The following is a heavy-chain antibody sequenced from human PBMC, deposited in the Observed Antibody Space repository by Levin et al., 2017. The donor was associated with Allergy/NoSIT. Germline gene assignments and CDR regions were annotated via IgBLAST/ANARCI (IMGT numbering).Heavy chain of an antibody. V-gene: IGHV3-33*01. CDR1: GFTFSSYG. CDR3: ARDSGVEPAAWDYYYGMDA. D-gene: IGHD2-2*01. Sequence: PGGSLRLSCAASGFTFSSYGMHWVRQAPGKGLEWVAVIWYDGSNKYYADSVKGRFTSSRDNSKNTLYLQMNSLRAEDTAVYYCARDSGVEPAAWDYYYGMDAWGQGTTVTVSS. J-gene: IGHJ6*02. CDR2: IWYDGSNK.